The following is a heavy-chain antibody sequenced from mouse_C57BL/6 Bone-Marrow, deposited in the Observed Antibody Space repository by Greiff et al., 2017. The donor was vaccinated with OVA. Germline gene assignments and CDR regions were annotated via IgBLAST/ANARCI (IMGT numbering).Heavy chain of an antibody. Sequence: VQLQQPGAELVMPGASVKLSCKASGYTFTSYWMHWVKQRPGQGLEWIGEIDPSDSYTNYNQKFKGKSTLTVDKSSSTAYMQLISLTSEDSAVYYCARGEIYDGYYFGYWGQGTTLTVSS. J-gene: IGHJ2*01. D-gene: IGHD2-3*01. CDR3: ARGEIYDGYYFGY. V-gene: IGHV1-69*01. CDR2: IDPSDSYT. CDR1: GYTFTSYW.